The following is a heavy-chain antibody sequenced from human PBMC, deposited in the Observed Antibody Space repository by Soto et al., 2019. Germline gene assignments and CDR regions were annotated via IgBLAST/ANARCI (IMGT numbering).Heavy chain of an antibody. CDR2: INYSGRT. CDR1: GGSISSYY. CDR3: ARDMSTGYTGPSAFDI. V-gene: IGHV4-59*01. Sequence: SETLSLNCTVSGGSISSYYWSWIRQPPGKGLEWIGYINYSGRTNYNPSLKSPLTISVDTPKNQFSLKLSSVPAAETAVYYCARDMSTGYTGPSAFDIWGQ. J-gene: IGHJ3*02. D-gene: IGHD5-12*01.